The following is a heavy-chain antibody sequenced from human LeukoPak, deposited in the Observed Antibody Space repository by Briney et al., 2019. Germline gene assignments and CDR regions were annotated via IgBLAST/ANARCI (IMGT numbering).Heavy chain of an antibody. CDR2: VYTNGVT. D-gene: IGHD6-13*01. Sequence: SETLSLTCTVSGGSISGYYWSWIRQPAGQGLEWIGRVYTNGVTRYNPSLKSRVTMTVDTSKNQISLKLRPVTAADTALYYCARAAGAAGGQYFDYWGQGSLVTVSS. V-gene: IGHV4-4*07. J-gene: IGHJ4*02. CDR1: GGSISGYY. CDR3: ARAAGAAGGQYFDY.